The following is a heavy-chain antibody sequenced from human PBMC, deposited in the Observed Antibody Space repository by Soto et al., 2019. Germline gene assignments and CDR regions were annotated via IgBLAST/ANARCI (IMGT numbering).Heavy chain of an antibody. Sequence: QLQLQESGPGLVKPSETLSLTCSVSDDSINSDKYYWGWIRQPPGKGLEWIGSIYYRGNAYYNPSRKTRVTIPLDKPRSQFSLKLNSVTAADSAVYFCARREGLATSSYYFDFWGPGALVTVSS. V-gene: IGHV4-39*01. D-gene: IGHD6-6*01. CDR1: DDSINSDKYY. CDR3: ARREGLATSSYYFDF. CDR2: IYYRGNA. J-gene: IGHJ4*02.